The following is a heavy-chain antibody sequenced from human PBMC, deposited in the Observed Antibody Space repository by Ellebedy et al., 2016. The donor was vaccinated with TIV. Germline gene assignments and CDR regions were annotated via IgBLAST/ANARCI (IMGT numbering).Heavy chain of an antibody. V-gene: IGHV4-61*01. J-gene: IGHJ4*02. CDR1: GGSVGSGSYS. D-gene: IGHD6-19*01. CDR3: ARAGRGGWPHTFYH. Sequence: MPSETLSLTCTVSGGSVGSGSYSWSWIRQPPGKGLEWIVYMYYSGVTRYNPSLNSRVTISLDTSKNQFSLKLRSVTAADTAVYYYARAGRGGWPHTFYHWGQGTPVTVSS. CDR2: MYYSGVT.